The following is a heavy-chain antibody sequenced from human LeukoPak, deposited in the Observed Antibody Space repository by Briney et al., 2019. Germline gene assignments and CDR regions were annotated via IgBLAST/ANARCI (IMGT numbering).Heavy chain of an antibody. CDR2: ILYSGST. CDR1: CGSISSYY. J-gene: IGHJ4*02. V-gene: IGHV4-59*12. D-gene: IGHD6-19*01. CDR3: ARVTNSGWYYFDY. Sequence: SETLSLTCTVSCGSISSYYWSWMPHPPGKGLEWFVYILYSGSTNYNPSLKSRVTISVETSKNQYSLQLSCVTAADAAVYYCARVTNSGWYYFDYWGQGTLVTVSS.